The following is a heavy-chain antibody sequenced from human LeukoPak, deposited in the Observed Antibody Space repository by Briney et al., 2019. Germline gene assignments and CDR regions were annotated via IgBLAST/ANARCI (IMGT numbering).Heavy chain of an antibody. CDR2: IYSGGST. D-gene: IGHD6-19*01. J-gene: IGHJ5*02. CDR1: GFTVSSNS. Sequence: GGSLRLSCAASGFTVSSNSMSWVRQAPGKGLECVSVIYSGGSTYYADSVKGRFTISRDNSKNTLYLQMNSLRAEDTAVYYCARDPSSGWYLKGWFDPWGQGTLVTVSS. CDR3: ARDPSSGWYLKGWFDP. V-gene: IGHV3-66*01.